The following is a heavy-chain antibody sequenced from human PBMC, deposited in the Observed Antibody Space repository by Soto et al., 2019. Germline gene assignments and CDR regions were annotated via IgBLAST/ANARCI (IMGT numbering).Heavy chain of an antibody. CDR1: GGSISSSSYY. V-gene: IGHV4-39*01. J-gene: IGHJ4*02. Sequence: QLQLQESGPGLVKPSETLSLTCTVSGGSISSSSYYWGWIRQPPGKGLEWIGSIYYSGSTYYNPSLKSRVTISVDTSKNQFSLKLSSVTAADTAVYYCARHFSEWDSSGYVVDYWGQGTLVTVSS. CDR3: ARHFSEWDSSGYVVDY. D-gene: IGHD3-22*01. CDR2: IYYSGST.